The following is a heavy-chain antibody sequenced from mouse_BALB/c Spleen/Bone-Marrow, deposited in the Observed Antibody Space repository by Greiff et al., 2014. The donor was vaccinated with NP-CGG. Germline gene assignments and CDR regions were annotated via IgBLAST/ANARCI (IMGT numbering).Heavy chain of an antibody. CDR2: INSDGGST. CDR3: ARHRYDYDGAMDY. J-gene: IGHJ4*01. Sequence: EVQLQQSGGGLVQPGESLKLSCESNEYEFPSHDMSWVRKTPEKRLELVAAINSDGGSTYYPDTMERRFIISRDNTKKTLYLQMSSLRSEDTALYCCARHRYDYDGAMDYWGQGTSVTVSS. V-gene: IGHV5-2*01. CDR1: EYEFPSHD. D-gene: IGHD2-4*01.